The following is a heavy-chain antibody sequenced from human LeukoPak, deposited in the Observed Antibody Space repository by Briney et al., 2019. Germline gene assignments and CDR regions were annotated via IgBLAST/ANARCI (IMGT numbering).Heavy chain of an antibody. D-gene: IGHD3-22*01. CDR1: GGSISSYY. CDR3: ARDKDYFDSGGAFDI. CDR2: IYYSGST. V-gene: IGHV4-59*01. Sequence: SETLSLTCTVSGGSISSYYWSWLRQPPGKGLEWIGYIYYSGSTNYNPSLKSRVTMSVDTSKNQFSLKLSSVTAADTAVCYCARDKDYFDSGGAFDIWGQGTMVTVSS. J-gene: IGHJ3*02.